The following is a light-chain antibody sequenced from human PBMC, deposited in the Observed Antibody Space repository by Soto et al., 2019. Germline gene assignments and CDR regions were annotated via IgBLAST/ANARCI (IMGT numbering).Light chain of an antibody. V-gene: IGKV3-15*01. CDR2: GAS. CDR1: QSVSSN. J-gene: IGKJ1*01. CDR3: QQYNNWPPTWT. Sequence: ETVITQFPATLSVSPGERATLSCRASQSVSSNLAWYQQKPGQAPRLLIYGASTRATGIPARFSGSGSGTEFTLTISSLQXEDFAVYYCQQYNNWPPTWTFGQGTKVDIK.